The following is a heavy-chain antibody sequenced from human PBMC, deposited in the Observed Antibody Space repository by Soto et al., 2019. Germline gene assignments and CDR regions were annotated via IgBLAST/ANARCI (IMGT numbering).Heavy chain of an antibody. CDR1: GFTFSNYG. J-gene: IGHJ6*02. V-gene: IGHV3-33*01. Sequence: GGSLRLSCAASGFTFSNYGMHWVRQAPSKGLEWVAIVWHDGNNKYYADSVRGRFIISRDNSKNRLYLQMNSLRAEDTAVYYCASDLVGASDSYGLDVWGQGTPVTVS. D-gene: IGHD1-26*01. CDR2: VWHDGNNK. CDR3: ASDLVGASDSYGLDV.